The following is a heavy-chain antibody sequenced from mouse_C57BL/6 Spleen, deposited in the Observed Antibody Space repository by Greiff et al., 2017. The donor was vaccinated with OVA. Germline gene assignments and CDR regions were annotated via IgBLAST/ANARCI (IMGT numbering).Heavy chain of an antibody. J-gene: IGHJ1*03. CDR2: ILPGSGST. CDR1: GYTFTGYR. CDR3: ARRGYDDYGRLVYWYFDV. V-gene: IGHV1-9*01. D-gene: IGHD2-4*01. Sequence: QVQLQQSGAELMKPGASVKLSCKATGYTFTGYRIEWVKQRPGHGLEWIGEILPGSGSTNYNEKFKGKATFTADTSSNTAYMQLSSLTTEDSAIDDCARRGYDDYGRLVYWYFDVWGTGTTVTVSS.